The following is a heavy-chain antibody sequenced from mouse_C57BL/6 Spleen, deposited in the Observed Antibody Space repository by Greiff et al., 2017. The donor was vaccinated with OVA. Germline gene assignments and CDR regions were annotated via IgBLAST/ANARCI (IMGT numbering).Heavy chain of an antibody. J-gene: IGHJ4*01. Sequence: EVKLVESGGGLVKPGGSLKLSCAASGFTFSDYGMHWVRQAPEKGLEWVAYISSGSSTIYYADTVKGRFTISRDNAKNTLFLQMTSLRSEDTAMYYCARGYGRFSYYYAMDYWGQGTSVTVSS. CDR1: GFTFSDYG. V-gene: IGHV5-17*01. CDR3: ARGYGRFSYYYAMDY. CDR2: ISSGSSTI. D-gene: IGHD1-1*01.